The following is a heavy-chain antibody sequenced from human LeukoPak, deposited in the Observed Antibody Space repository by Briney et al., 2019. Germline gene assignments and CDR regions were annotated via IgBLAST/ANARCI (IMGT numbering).Heavy chain of an antibody. J-gene: IGHJ3*02. CDR2: ISYDGSNK. CDR3: ARVVDPSFDI. D-gene: IGHD1-26*01. V-gene: IGHV3-30*04. CDR1: GFTFSSYA. Sequence: GGSLRLSCAASGFTFSSYAMHWVRQAPGKGLEWVAVISYDGSNKYYADSVKGRLTISRDNSKNTLYLQMNSLRAEDTAVYYCARVVDPSFDIWGQGTMVTVSS.